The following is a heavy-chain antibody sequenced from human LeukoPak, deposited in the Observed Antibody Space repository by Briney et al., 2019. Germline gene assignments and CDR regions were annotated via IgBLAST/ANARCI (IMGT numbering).Heavy chain of an antibody. CDR2: INAGNGNT. Sequence: ASVKVSCEASGYTFTSYAMHWVRQAPGQRLEWMGWINAGNGNTKYSQKFQGRVTITRDTSASTAYMELSSLRSEDTAVYYCARDPYPAGSGSSPYYYGMDVWGQGTTVTVSS. CDR3: ARDPYPAGSGSSPYYYGMDV. V-gene: IGHV1-3*01. CDR1: GYTFTSYA. J-gene: IGHJ6*02. D-gene: IGHD3-10*01.